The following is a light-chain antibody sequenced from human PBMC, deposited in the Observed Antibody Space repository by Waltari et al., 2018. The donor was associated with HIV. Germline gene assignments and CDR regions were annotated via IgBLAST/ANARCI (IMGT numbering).Light chain of an antibody. Sequence: SYELTQPPSVSVSPGQTARITCSGDALPTRYAYWYQQKSGQAHVLVIYEDSKRPSGIPERFSGSSSGTMATLTISGAQVEDEADYYCYSRDSSGNSWVFGGGTKLTVL. CDR3: YSRDSSGNSWV. CDR1: ALPTRY. V-gene: IGLV3-10*01. J-gene: IGLJ3*02. CDR2: EDS.